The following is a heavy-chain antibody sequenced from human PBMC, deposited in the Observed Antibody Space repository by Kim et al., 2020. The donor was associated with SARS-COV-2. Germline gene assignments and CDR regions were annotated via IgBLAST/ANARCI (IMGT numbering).Heavy chain of an antibody. D-gene: IGHD6-13*01. CDR3: AKLISSSWYYYGMDV. J-gene: IGHJ6*02. Sequence: GGSLRLSCAASGFTFSSYAMSWVRQAPGKGLEWVSAISGSGGSTYYADSVKGRFTISRDNSKNTLYLQMNSLRAEDTAVYYCAKLISSSWYYYGMDVWGQGTTVTVSS. V-gene: IGHV3-23*01. CDR2: ISGSGGST. CDR1: GFTFSSYA.